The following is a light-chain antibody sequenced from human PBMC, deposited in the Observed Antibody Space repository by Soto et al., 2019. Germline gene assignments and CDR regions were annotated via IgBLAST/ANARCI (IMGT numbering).Light chain of an antibody. CDR2: AAS. CDR1: QGISSW. J-gene: IGKJ4*01. Sequence: DIQMTQSPSSVSASVGDRVTITCRASQGISSWLAWYQQKPGKAPKLLIYAASSLISGVPSRFSSSGSGTEFSLTVSVPQPEDFATYYCQQANSFPRTFGGWTKVEIK. V-gene: IGKV1-12*01. CDR3: QQANSFPRT.